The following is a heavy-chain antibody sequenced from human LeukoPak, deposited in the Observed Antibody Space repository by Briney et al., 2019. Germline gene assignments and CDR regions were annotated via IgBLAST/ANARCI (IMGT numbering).Heavy chain of an antibody. CDR2: ISGSGGST. CDR1: GFIVSGNF. J-gene: IGHJ4*02. Sequence: PGGSLRLSCAASGFIVSGNFMNWVRQAPGKGLEWVSAISGSGGSTYYADSVKGRFTVSRDNSKNTLYLQMDSLRAEDTAVYYCAKDSSYGSGLTGSFDYLGQGTLVTVSS. V-gene: IGHV3-23*01. CDR3: AKDSSYGSGLTGSFDY. D-gene: IGHD3-10*01.